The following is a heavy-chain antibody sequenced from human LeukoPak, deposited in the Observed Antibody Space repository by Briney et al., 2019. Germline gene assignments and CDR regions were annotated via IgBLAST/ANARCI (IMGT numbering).Heavy chain of an antibody. V-gene: IGHV1-18*01. J-gene: IGHJ4*02. CDR3: ARGAYYYGSGSSPFDY. CDR2: NSAYNGNT. Sequence: ASVKVSCKASGYTFTSYGISWVRQAPGQGLEWMGWNSAYNGNTNYAQKLQGRVTMTTDTSTSTAYMELRSLRSDDTAVYYCARGAYYYGSGSSPFDYWGQGTLVTVSS. D-gene: IGHD3-10*01. CDR1: GYTFTSYG.